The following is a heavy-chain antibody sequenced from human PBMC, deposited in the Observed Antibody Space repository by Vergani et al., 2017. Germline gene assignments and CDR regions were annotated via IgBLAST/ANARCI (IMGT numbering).Heavy chain of an antibody. V-gene: IGHV1-2*02. J-gene: IGHJ4*02. D-gene: IGHD3-16*02. CDR2: INPNSGGT. CDR3: ARDLDDYVWGSYRYQAYFDY. Sequence: QVQLVQSGAEVKKPGASVKVSCKASGYTFTGYYMHWVRQAPGQGLEWMGWINPNSGGTNYAQKFQGRVTMTRDTCISTAYMELSRLRSDDTAVYYCARDLDDYVWGSYRYQAYFDYWGQGTLVTVSS. CDR1: GYTFTGYY.